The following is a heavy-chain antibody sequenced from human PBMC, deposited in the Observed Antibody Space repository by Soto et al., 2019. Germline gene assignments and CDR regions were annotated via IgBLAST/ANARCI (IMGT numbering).Heavy chain of an antibody. CDR2: ISYDGSNK. V-gene: IGHV3-30*04. Sequence: QVQLVESGGGVVQPGRSLRLSCAASGFTFSSYAMNWVRQAPGKGLEWVAVISYDGSNKYYADSVKGRFTISRDNSKNTLYLQMNSLRAEDTAVYYCASTLDYWGQGTLVTVSS. J-gene: IGHJ4*02. CDR3: ASTLDY. CDR1: GFTFSSYA.